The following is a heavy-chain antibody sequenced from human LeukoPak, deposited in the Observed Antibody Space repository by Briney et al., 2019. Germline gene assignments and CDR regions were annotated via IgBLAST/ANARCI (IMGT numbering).Heavy chain of an antibody. J-gene: IGHJ6*04. D-gene: IGHD3-10*01. Sequence: PGGSLRLSCAASGFTFSSYAMSWVRQAPGKGLEWVSAISGSGGSTYYADSVKGRFTISRDHSKNTLYLQMNSLRAEDTAVYYCAKVGSFGDYYYYGMDVWGKGTTVTVSS. V-gene: IGHV3-23*01. CDR3: AKVGSFGDYYYYGMDV. CDR1: GFTFSSYA. CDR2: ISGSGGST.